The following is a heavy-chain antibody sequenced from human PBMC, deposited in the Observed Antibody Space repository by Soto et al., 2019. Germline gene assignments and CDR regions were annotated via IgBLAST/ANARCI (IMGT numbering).Heavy chain of an antibody. D-gene: IGHD3-10*01. CDR1: GFTFSSYG. CDR3: AKDLVGALGWFDP. J-gene: IGHJ5*02. CDR2: ISYDGSNK. V-gene: IGHV3-30*18. Sequence: HPGGSLRLSCAASGFTFSSYGMHWVRQAPGKGLEWVAVISYDGSNKYYADSVKGRFTISRDNSKNTLYLQMNSLRAEDTAVYYCAKDLVGALGWFDPWGQGTLVTVSS.